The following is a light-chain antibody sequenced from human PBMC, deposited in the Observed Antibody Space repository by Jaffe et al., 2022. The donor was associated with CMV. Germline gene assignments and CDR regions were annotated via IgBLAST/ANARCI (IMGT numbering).Light chain of an antibody. Sequence: QSALTQPASVSGSPGQSITISCTGTSSDIGRYNYVSWYQQHPGRAPKLMIYDVTKRPSGISDRFSGSKAGNTASLTISGLQADDEADYYCSSYTPSSTWVFGGGTKMTVL. J-gene: IGLJ3*02. V-gene: IGLV2-14*03. CDR3: SSYTPSSTWV. CDR1: SSDIGRYNY. CDR2: DVT.